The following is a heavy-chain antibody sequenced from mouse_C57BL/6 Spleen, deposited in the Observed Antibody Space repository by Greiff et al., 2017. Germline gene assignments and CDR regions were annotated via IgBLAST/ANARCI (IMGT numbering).Heavy chain of an antibody. V-gene: IGHV5-9-1*02. Sequence: EVMLVESGEGLVKPGGSLKLSCAASGFTFSSYAMSWVRQTPEKRLEWVAYISSGGDYIYYADTVKGRFTISRDNARNTLYLQMSSLKSEDTAMYYCTIYYDYDGLSYWCQGTLVTVSA. CDR2: ISSGGDYI. CDR1: GFTFSSYA. D-gene: IGHD2-4*01. CDR3: TIYYDYDGLSY. J-gene: IGHJ3*01.